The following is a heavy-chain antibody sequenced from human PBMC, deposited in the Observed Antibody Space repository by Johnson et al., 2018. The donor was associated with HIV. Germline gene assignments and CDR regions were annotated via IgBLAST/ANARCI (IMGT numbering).Heavy chain of an antibody. CDR3: AREGSVGDAFDV. CDR2: ISSSSSSI. J-gene: IGHJ3*01. D-gene: IGHD4-23*01. V-gene: IGHV3-11*04. Sequence: VQLVESGGGLVKPGGSLRLSCAVSGFTFSDHYMSWIRQAPGKGLEWVSYISSSSSSIYYADSVKGRFTISRDNAKNSLYLQMNSLRAEDTAVYYCAREGSVGDAFDVWGQGTMVTVSS. CDR1: GFTFSDHY.